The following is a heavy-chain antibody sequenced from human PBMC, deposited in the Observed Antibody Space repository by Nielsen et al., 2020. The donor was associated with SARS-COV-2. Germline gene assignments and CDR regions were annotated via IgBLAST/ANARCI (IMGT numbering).Heavy chain of an antibody. J-gene: IGHJ4*02. V-gene: IGHV4-34*01. Sequence: SETLSLTCAVYGGSFSGYYWSWIRQPPGKGLEWIGEINHSGSTNYNPSLKSRVTISVDTSKNQFSLKLSSVTAADTAVYYCARTNTWELERPRYWGQGTLVTVSS. CDR3: ARTNTWELERPRY. D-gene: IGHD1-26*01. CDR1: GGSFSGYY. CDR2: INHSGST.